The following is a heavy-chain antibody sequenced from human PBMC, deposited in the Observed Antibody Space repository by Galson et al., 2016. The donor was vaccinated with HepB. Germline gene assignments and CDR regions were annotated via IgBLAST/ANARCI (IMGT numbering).Heavy chain of an antibody. D-gene: IGHD3-3*02. J-gene: IGHJ6*02. Sequence: LRLSCAASGFTFSGYGMHWVRQAPGKGLEWVAVISYDGNYKYFADSVKGRFTISRDNSKNSLYLQMNSLRPEDTAVYFCAGARISNYFKDVWGQGTTVTVSS. CDR1: GFTFSGYG. CDR3: AGARISNYFKDV. CDR2: ISYDGNYK. V-gene: IGHV3-30*19.